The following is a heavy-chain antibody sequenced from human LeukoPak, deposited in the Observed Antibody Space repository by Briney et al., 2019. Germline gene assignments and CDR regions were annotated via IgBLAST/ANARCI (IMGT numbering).Heavy chain of an antibody. CDR2: IYYSGST. D-gene: IGHD2-2*01. CDR3: VGYCSSTSCYPYSFDY. CDR1: GVSISSSSYY. V-gene: IGHV4-39*07. Sequence: KSSETLSLTCTVSGVSISSSSYYWGWIRQPPGKGLEWIRSIYYSGSTNYNPSLKSRVTISVDTSKNQFSLMLSLMTAAHTAVYYCVGYCSSTSCYPYSFDYWGQGTLVTVSS. J-gene: IGHJ4*02.